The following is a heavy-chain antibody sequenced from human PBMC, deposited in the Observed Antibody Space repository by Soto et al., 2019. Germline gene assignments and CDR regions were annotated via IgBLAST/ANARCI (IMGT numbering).Heavy chain of an antibody. CDR3: ARHRAAAAPYYYYYAMDV. D-gene: IGHD6-13*01. V-gene: IGHV4-4*02. J-gene: IGHJ6*02. Sequence: QVQLQESGPGLVKPSGTLSLTCAVSGGSISSGHWWSWDRQPPGKGLEWIGEIYHSGSTNYNPSLKSRVTISVDKSKIHSSLRLSSVTAADTAVYYCARHRAAAAPYYYYYAMDVWGQGTTVTVSS. CDR2: IYHSGST. CDR1: GGSISSGHW.